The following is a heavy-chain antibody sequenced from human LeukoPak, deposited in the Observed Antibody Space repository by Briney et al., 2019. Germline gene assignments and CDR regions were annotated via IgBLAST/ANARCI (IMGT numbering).Heavy chain of an antibody. J-gene: IGHJ3*02. Sequence: SVKVSCKASGGTFSSYAFSWVRQAPGQGLEWMGRISPILGISDYAQKLQGRVTITADQSTSTAYMELRSLRSDDTAVYYCARDLEIEMATIYALGAFDIWGQGTMVTVSS. D-gene: IGHD5-24*01. V-gene: IGHV1-69*04. CDR2: ISPILGIS. CDR3: ARDLEIEMATIYALGAFDI. CDR1: GGTFSSYA.